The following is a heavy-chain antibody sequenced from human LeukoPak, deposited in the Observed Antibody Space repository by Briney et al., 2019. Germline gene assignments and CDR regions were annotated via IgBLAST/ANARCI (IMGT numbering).Heavy chain of an antibody. D-gene: IGHD3-3*01. V-gene: IGHV4-61*09. J-gene: IGHJ5*02. Sequence: SETLSLTCAVSGDSINSGSYYWSWIRQPAGKGLEWIGHIYTSGSTNYSPSLKSRVTISVDTSKNQFSLKLSSVTAADTAVYYCARGVPRAYYDFWSGPNWFDPWGQGTLVTVSS. CDR2: IYTSGST. CDR1: GDSINSGSYY. CDR3: ARGVPRAYYDFWSGPNWFDP.